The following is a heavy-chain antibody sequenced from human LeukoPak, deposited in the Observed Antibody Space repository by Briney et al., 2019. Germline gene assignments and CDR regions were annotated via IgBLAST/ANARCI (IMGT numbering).Heavy chain of an antibody. D-gene: IGHD3-3*01. CDR2: IKQDGSEK. CDR3: ARDFDYDFWRGYPYFDL. Sequence: PGGSLRLSCVASGLTFTNYWMNWVRQAPGKGLEWVASIKQDGSEKFYVDSVEGRFTISRDNAKNSLFLQMNSLRAEDTAVYYCARDFDYDFWRGYPYFDLWGQGTLVTVSS. V-gene: IGHV3-7*01. J-gene: IGHJ4*02. CDR1: GLTFTNYW.